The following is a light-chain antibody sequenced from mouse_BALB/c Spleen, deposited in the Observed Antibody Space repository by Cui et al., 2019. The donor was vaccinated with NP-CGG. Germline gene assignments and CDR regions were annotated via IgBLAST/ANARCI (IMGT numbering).Light chain of an antibody. CDR1: TGAVTTSNY. V-gene: IGLV1*01. CDR3: ALWYSNHWV. Sequence: QAVVTQESALTTSPGETVTLICRSSTGAVTTSNYANWVQEKPDQRFTGLIGDTNNRAPGVPARFSGSLIGEKAALTITGAQTEDEAIYFCALWYSNHWVFGGGTKLTVL. CDR2: DTN. J-gene: IGLJ1*01.